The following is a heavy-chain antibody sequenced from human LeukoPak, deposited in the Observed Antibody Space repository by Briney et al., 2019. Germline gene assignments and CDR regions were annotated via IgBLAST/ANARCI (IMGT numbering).Heavy chain of an antibody. CDR1: GFTFSSYG. D-gene: IGHD5-18*01. CDR3: AKDSVGYTYVFDY. CDR2: ISYDGSNK. J-gene: IGHJ4*02. Sequence: GRSLRLSCAASGFTFSSYGMHWVRQAPGKGLEWVAVISYDGSNKYYADSVKGRFTISRDNSKNTLYLQMNSLRAEDTAVYYCAKDSVGYTYVFDYWGQGTLVTVSS. V-gene: IGHV3-30*18.